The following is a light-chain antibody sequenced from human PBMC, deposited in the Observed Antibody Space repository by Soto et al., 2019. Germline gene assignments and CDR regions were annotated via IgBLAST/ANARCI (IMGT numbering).Light chain of an antibody. CDR3: QPYYSTPPT. CDR2: WAS. CDR1: LSLLYSPHNKNY. Sequence: IVMTQSPDSLAVSLGDRATINCRSSLSLLYSPHNKNYLAWYQQRPGQPPRLLIKWASARESGVPDRFSGSGSGTDFTLTITSLQAEDVAVYFCQPYYSTPPTLGQGTKEDI. V-gene: IGKV4-1*01. J-gene: IGKJ1*01.